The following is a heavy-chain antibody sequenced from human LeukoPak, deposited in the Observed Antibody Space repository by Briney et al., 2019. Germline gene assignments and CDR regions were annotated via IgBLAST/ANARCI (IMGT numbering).Heavy chain of an antibody. V-gene: IGHV1-69*06. Sequence: GASVKVSCKASGGTFSSYAISWVRQAPGQGLEWMGGIIPIFGTANYAQKFQGRVTITADKSTSTAYMELSSLRSEDTAVYFCATDPHLYCSSTSCYFNDYWGQGTLVTVSS. D-gene: IGHD2-2*01. CDR2: IIPIFGTA. CDR1: GGTFSSYA. J-gene: IGHJ4*02. CDR3: ATDPHLYCSSTSCYFNDY.